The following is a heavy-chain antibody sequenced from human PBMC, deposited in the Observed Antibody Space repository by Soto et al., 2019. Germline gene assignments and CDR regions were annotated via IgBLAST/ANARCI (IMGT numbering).Heavy chain of an antibody. V-gene: IGHV3-7*01. CDR3: ARGLPLRAYYYGSGSYFGNDY. D-gene: IGHD3-10*01. CDR2: IKQDGSEK. CDR1: GFTFSSYW. J-gene: IGHJ4*02. Sequence: GGSLSLSCAASGFTFSSYWMSWVRPAPGKGLEWVANIKQDGSEKYYVDSVKGRFTISRDNAKNSLYLQMNSLRAEDTAVYYCARGLPLRAYYYGSGSYFGNDYWGQGTLVTVSS.